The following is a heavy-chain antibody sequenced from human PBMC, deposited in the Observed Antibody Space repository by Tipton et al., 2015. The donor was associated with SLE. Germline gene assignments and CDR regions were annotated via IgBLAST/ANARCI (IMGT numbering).Heavy chain of an antibody. CDR2: IYYSGST. CDR3: ARAPLYSSSWYIPGGDAFDI. D-gene: IGHD6-13*01. CDR1: GYSISSGYY. J-gene: IGHJ3*02. Sequence: TLSLTCAVSGYSISSGYYWGWIRQPPGKGLEWIGYIYYSGSTNYNPSLKSRVTISVDTSKNQFSLKLSSVTAADTAVYYCARAPLYSSSWYIPGGDAFDIWGQGTMVTVSS. V-gene: IGHV4-61*01.